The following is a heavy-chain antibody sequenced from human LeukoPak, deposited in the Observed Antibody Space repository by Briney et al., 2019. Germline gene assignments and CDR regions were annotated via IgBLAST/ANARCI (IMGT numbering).Heavy chain of an antibody. CDR3: ARGDYVWGSYRYFDY. Sequence: TSETLSLTCTVSGGSISSYYWSWIRQPAGKGLEWIGRIYTSGSTNYNPSLKSRVTMSVDTSKNQFSLKLSSVTAADTAVYYCARGDYVWGSYRYFDYWGQGTLVTVSS. CDR1: GGSISSYY. J-gene: IGHJ4*02. D-gene: IGHD3-16*02. V-gene: IGHV4-4*07. CDR2: IYTSGST.